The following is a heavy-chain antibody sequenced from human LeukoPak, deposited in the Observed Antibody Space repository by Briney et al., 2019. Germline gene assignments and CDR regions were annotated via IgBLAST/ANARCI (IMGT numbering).Heavy chain of an antibody. CDR2: INHSGST. D-gene: IGHD3-10*01. V-gene: IGHV4-34*01. CDR1: GGSFSGYH. CDR3: ARARKWYYGSGSYYPYYFDY. Sequence: SETLSLTCAVYGGSFSGYHWSWIRQPPGKGLEWIGEINHSGSTNYNPSLKSRVTISVDTSKNQFSLKLSSVTAADTAVYYCARARKWYYGSGSYYPYYFDYWGQGTLVTVSS. J-gene: IGHJ4*02.